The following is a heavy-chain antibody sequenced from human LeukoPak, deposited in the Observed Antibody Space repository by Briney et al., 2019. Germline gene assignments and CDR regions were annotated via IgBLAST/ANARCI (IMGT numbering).Heavy chain of an antibody. J-gene: IGHJ4*02. V-gene: IGHV4/OR15-8*01. D-gene: IGHD6-25*01. Sequence: SETLSLTCDVSGGSVTSTNWWTWFRQPPGKGLEWIGEVHLDGRPNYNPPLKSRLVMSADLPENHISLKLTSVTAADTAVYYCAREGGFYRPLDYSGQGTLVTVSS. CDR2: VHLDGRP. CDR1: GGSVTSTNW. CDR3: AREGGFYRPLDY.